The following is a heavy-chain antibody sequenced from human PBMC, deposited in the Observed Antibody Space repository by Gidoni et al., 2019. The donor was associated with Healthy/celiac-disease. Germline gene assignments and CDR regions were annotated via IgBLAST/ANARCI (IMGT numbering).Heavy chain of an antibody. V-gene: IGHV1-24*01. CDR1: GYTLTELS. D-gene: IGHD1-1*01. J-gene: IGHJ5*02. CDR3: ATGRLQLGPIIGFDP. CDR2: FDPEDGET. Sequence: QVQLVQSGAEVKKPGASVKVSCKVSGYTLTELSMHWVRQAPGKGLEWMGGFDPEDGETIYAQKCQGRVTMTEYTSTDTAYMELSSLRSEDTAVYYCATGRLQLGPIIGFDPWGQGTLVTVSS.